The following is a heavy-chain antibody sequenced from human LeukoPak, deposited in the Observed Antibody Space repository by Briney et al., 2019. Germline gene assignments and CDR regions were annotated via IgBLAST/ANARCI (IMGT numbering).Heavy chain of an antibody. V-gene: IGHV4-4*07. CDR1: GGSIGSYY. D-gene: IGHD6-19*01. Sequence: PSETLSLTCTISGGSIGSYYWNWIRQPAGKGLEWIGRIHTSGSTNYNPSLKSRVTMSVDTSRNQFSLKLSSVTAADTAVYYCARGKVVAGTPGQNSWDYWGQGTLVTVSS. CDR2: IHTSGST. J-gene: IGHJ4*02. CDR3: ARGKVVAGTPGQNSWDY.